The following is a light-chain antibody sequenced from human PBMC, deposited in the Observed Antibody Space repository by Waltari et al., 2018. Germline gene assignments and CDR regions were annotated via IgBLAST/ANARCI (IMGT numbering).Light chain of an antibody. J-gene: IGKJ4*01. V-gene: IGKV3-15*01. CDR3: QQYNNWPLT. CDR1: QSISSH. CDR2: SAS. Sequence: MTQSPSSVSASVGDRVTLSCGASQSISSHFAWYQQKPGQPPRLVIYSASSRATGVPVRFSGSGSGTDFTLTISNLQSEDFAVYYCQQYNNWPLTFGGGTKVEL.